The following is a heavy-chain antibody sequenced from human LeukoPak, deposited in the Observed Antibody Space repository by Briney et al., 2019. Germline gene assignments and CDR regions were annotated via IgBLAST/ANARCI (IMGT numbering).Heavy chain of an antibody. CDR2: IYYSGST. J-gene: IGHJ4*02. D-gene: IGHD2-15*01. CDR3: ASSLGYCSGGSCSDY. CDR1: GGSISSSSYY. Sequence: SETLSLTCTVSGGSISSSSYYWGWIRQPPGKGLEWIGSIYYSGSTYYNPSLKSRVTISVDTSKNQFSLKLSSVTAADTAVYYCASSLGYCSGGSCSDYWGQGTLVTVSS. V-gene: IGHV4-39*07.